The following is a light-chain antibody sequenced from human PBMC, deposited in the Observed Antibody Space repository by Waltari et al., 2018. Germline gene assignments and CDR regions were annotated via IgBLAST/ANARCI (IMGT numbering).Light chain of an antibody. V-gene: IGLV2-14*03. J-gene: IGLJ1*01. CDR3: SSYTTSSTVYV. CDR1: SSDVGTYDY. Sequence: QSALTQPASVSGSPGQSITISCTGTSSDVGTYDYVSWYQQHPGKAPKLMIYDVTKLPSGIANRFSGSKSDNTSSLTISWIQAEDEADYYCSSYTTSSTVYVFGTGTKVTVL. CDR2: DVT.